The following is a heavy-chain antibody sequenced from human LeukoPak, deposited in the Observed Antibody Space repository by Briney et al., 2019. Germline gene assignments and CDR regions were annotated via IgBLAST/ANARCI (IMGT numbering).Heavy chain of an antibody. V-gene: IGHV4-39*07. CDR2: IYYSGST. CDR1: GGSISSSSYS. J-gene: IGHJ4*02. Sequence: SETLSLTCTFSGGSISSSSYSWGWIRRPPGKGLEWIGNIYYSGSTFYNPSLKSRVTISLDTSKHQFSLKLTSVTAADTAVYYCARVGSSSWSSADYWGQGTLVTVSS. CDR3: ARVGSSSWSSADY. D-gene: IGHD6-13*01.